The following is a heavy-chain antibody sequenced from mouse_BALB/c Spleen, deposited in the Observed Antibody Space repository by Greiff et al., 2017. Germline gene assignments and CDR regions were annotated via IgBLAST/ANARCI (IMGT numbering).Heavy chain of an antibody. CDR3: ASSIVTVPYYAMDY. Sequence: EVKVEESGGGLVKPGGSLKLSCAASGFTFSSYAMSWVRQTPEKRLEWVASISSGGSTYYPDSVKGRFTISRDNARNILYLQMSSLRSEDTAMYYCASSIVTVPYYAMDYWGQGTSVTVSS. D-gene: IGHD2-12*01. J-gene: IGHJ4*01. CDR1: GFTFSSYA. V-gene: IGHV5-6-5*01. CDR2: ISSGGST.